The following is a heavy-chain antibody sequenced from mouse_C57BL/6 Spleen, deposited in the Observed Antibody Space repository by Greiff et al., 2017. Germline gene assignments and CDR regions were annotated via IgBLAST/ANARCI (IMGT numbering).Heavy chain of an antibody. J-gene: IGHJ2*01. CDR3: GRQKDGLLRVFDY. V-gene: IGHV5-6*01. D-gene: IGHD1-1*01. CDR2: ISSGGSYT. Sequence: EVKLMESGGDLVKPGGSLKLSCAASGFTFSSYGMSWVRQTPDKRLEWVATISSGGSYTYYPDSVKGRFTISRDNAKNTLYLQMSSLKAEDTAMYYCGRQKDGLLRVFDYWGQGTTLTVSS. CDR1: GFTFSSYG.